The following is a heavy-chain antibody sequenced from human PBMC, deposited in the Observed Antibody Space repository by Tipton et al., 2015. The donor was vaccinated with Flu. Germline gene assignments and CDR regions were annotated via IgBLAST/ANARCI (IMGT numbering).Heavy chain of an antibody. Sequence: TLSLTCTVSGGSISSYTYYWGWFRQTPGTGLEWIGSIYYSGTTYYNPSLKSRVTMSIDTSKNQSSLKVTSVTAADTAVYYCAKEGSYNILTTYYNKGVVPWGQGTLGIGSS. J-gene: IGHJ5*02. V-gene: IGHV4-39*07. CDR1: GGSISSYTYY. CDR3: AKEGSYNILTTYYNKGVVP. CDR2: IYYSGTT. D-gene: IGHD3-9*01.